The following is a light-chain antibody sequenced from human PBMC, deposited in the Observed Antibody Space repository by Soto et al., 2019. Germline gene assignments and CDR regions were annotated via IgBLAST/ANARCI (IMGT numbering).Light chain of an antibody. CDR2: AAS. Sequence: DIQMTQSPSSLSASVGDRVTITCRASQSISSYLNWYQQKPGKAPKLLIYAASSLQSGVPSRFSESGSGTDFTLTISSLQPEDFATYYCQQSYSTPYTCGQGTKVAI. J-gene: IGKJ2*01. CDR3: QQSYSTPYT. V-gene: IGKV1-39*01. CDR1: QSISSY.